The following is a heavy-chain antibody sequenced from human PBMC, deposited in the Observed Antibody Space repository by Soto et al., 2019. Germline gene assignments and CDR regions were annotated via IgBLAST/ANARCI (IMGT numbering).Heavy chain of an antibody. V-gene: IGHV4-30-4*01. CDR1: GDSISSVDYF. J-gene: IGHJ5*01. Sequence: SETLSLTCSVSGDSISSVDYFWAWIRQPPGQALEYIGYIYKSATTYYNPSFESRVAISLDTSKSQFSLNVTSVTAADTAVYFCARGRYCLTGRCFPNWFDSWGQGTLVTISS. CDR2: IYKSATT. CDR3: ARGRYCLTGRCFPNWFDS. D-gene: IGHD2-15*01.